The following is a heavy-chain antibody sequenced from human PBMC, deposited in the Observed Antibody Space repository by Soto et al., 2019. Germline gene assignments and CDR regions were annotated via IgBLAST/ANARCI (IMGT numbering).Heavy chain of an antibody. J-gene: IGHJ5*02. D-gene: IGHD3-16*01. Sequence: ASVTVSFTASGYIFTNNDFIWVRQATGQGLEWMGWMNPGSGDTGYAQKFQGRVTMTRDISIATAYMELSSLRSDDTAIYYCARMATFGSLNWFDPWGQGTMVNV. CDR1: GYIFTNND. V-gene: IGHV1-8*01. CDR2: MNPGSGDT. CDR3: ARMATFGSLNWFDP.